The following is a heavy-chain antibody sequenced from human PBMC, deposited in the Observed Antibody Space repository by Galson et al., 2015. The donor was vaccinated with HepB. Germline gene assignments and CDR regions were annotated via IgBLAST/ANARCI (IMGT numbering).Heavy chain of an antibody. CDR1: GGSISSSSNY. CDR3: AGHGGYSYGWFHP. CDR2: FYKTGTT. D-gene: IGHD5-18*01. V-gene: IGHV4-39*01. Sequence: SETLSLTCNVSGGSISSSSNYWGWIRQPPGKGLEWIASFYKTGTTYYNPSLKSRATISADASKNQFSLKVTSVTAADTAVYFCAGHGGYSYGWFHPWGQGTLVTVSS. J-gene: IGHJ5*02.